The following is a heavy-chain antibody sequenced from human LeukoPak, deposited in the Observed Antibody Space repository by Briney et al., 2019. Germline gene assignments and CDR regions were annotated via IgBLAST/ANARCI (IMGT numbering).Heavy chain of an antibody. D-gene: IGHD2-15*01. CDR3: ASNTIGYYYYYMDV. Sequence: GGSLRLSCAASEFSVGSNYMTWVRQAPGEGLEWVSVIYSGGSTYYADSVKGRFTISRDNSKNTLYLQMNSLRAEDTAVYYCASNTIGYYYYYMDVWGKGTTVTISS. CDR2: IYSGGST. J-gene: IGHJ6*03. CDR1: EFSVGSNY. V-gene: IGHV3-66*01.